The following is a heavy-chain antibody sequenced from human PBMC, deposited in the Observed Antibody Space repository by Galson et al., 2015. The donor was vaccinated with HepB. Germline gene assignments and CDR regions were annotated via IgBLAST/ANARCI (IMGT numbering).Heavy chain of an antibody. Sequence: SLRLSCAASGFIFGSYGMSWARQAPGKGLEWVASISGSGGQTYYADSVKGRFTISRDNSKNTLFFQVSSLRADDTAVYYCANGAVVGTYVPTLFDLWGRATLVTVSA. V-gene: IGHV3-23*01. CDR3: ANGAVVGTYVPTLFDL. CDR1: GFIFGSYG. CDR2: ISGSGGQT. D-gene: IGHD6-19*01. J-gene: IGHJ2*01.